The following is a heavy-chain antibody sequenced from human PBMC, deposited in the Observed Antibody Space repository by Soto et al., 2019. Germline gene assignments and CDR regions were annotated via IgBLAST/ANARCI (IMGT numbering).Heavy chain of an antibody. V-gene: IGHV1-2*02. CDR3: GRGRSGQIVVFY. J-gene: IGHJ4*02. CDR2: IGPESGAT. CDR1: GYTFTGHY. Sequence: ASVKVSCKASGYTFTGHYIHWVRQAPEQGPEWMGEIGPESGATRYAQRFQGRVTMTRDMSITTVYMELNNLSPDDTAVYYCGRGRSGQIVVFYWGQGPPVTVSS. D-gene: IGHD1-26*01.